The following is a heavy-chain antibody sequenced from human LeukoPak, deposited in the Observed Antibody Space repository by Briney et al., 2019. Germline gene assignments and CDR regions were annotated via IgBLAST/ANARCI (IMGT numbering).Heavy chain of an antibody. CDR2: IYYSGST. CDR1: GGSISSSSYY. D-gene: IGHD3-16*01. J-gene: IGHJ4*02. Sequence: SETLSLTCTVSGGSISSSSYYWGWIRQPPGKGLEWIGSIYYSGSTYYNPSLKSRVTISVDTSKNQFSLKLSSVTAADTAVYYCARLWGGELWKTPDYWGQGTLVTVSS. V-gene: IGHV4-39*07. CDR3: ARLWGGELWKTPDY.